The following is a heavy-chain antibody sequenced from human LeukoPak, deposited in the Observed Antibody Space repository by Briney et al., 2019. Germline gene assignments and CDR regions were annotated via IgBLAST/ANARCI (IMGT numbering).Heavy chain of an antibody. J-gene: IGHJ4*02. V-gene: IGHV1-69*04. D-gene: IGHD2-2*01. CDR1: GGTFSSYA. Sequence: ASVKVSCKASGGTFSSYAISWVRQAPGQGLEWMGRIIPILGIANYAQKFQGRVTITADKSTSTAYMELSSLRSEDTAVYYCARGVGYCSSTSCHHFYFDYWSQGTLVTVSS. CDR2: IIPILGIA. CDR3: ARGVGYCSSTSCHHFYFDY.